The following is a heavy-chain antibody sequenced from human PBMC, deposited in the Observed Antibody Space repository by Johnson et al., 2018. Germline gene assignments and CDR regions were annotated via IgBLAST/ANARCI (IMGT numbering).Heavy chain of an antibody. CDR2: IYPDDSDT. Sequence: VQLVQSGADVSKHGESLKISCEAYGYEFSDYWIGWVRQMPGKGLEWMGVIYPDDSDTTSSPSFQGHVTLSADRSVSTVFLPWDTLKAAESAMYYCVRRGPPYDSSGYAAFDVWGQGTMVTVSA. CDR3: VRRGPPYDSSGYAAFDV. J-gene: IGHJ3*01. D-gene: IGHD3-22*01. V-gene: IGHV5-51*01. CDR1: GYEFSDYW.